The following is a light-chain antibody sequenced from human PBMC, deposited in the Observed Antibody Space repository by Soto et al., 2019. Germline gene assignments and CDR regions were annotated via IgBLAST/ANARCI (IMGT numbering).Light chain of an antibody. CDR2: DAS. CDR1: QSINYW. Sequence: DIEMTQSPSTLSASVGDRVTFTCRASQSINYWLAWYQQKPGKAPKLLIYDASSLESGVPSAFSGSGSGTEFTLTISSLQTDDFATYYCQQYSAYPYTFGQGTKLEIK. CDR3: QQYSAYPYT. V-gene: IGKV1-5*01. J-gene: IGKJ2*01.